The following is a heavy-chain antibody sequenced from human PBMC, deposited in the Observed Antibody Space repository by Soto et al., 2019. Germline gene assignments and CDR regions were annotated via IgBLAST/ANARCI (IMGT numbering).Heavy chain of an antibody. V-gene: IGHV3-74*01. CDR2: INSDGSST. D-gene: IGHD1-26*01. CDR3: ARNRWELLMYDY. CDR1: GVPFSSYW. J-gene: IGHJ4*02. Sequence: GGSLRLSCAASGVPFSSYWMHWVRQAPGKGLVWVSRINSDGSSTSYADSVKGRFTISRDNAKNTVYLQMNSLRAEDAAVYYCARNRWELLMYDYWGQGTLVTVSS.